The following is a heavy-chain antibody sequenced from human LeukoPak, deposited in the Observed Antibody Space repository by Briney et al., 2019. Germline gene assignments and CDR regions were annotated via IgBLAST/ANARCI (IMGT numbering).Heavy chain of an antibody. D-gene: IGHD3-10*01. CDR3: ASRWGGPPLWYFDL. J-gene: IGHJ2*01. V-gene: IGHV4-61*10. CDR1: GGSISSGSYY. CDR2: IYHSGST. Sequence: SETLSLTCTVSGGSISSGSYYWSWIRQPAGKGLEWIGEIYHSGSTNYNPSLKSRVTISVDKSKNQFSLKLSSVTAADTAVYYCASRWGGPPLWYFDLWGRGTLVTVSS.